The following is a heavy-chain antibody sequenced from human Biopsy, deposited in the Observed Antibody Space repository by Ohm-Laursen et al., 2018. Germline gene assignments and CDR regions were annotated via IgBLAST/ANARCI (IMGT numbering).Heavy chain of an antibody. CDR2: ISYSGST. J-gene: IGHJ4*02. CDR1: GGSVNSDSSY. D-gene: IGHD3-16*01. Sequence: SETLSLTCAVSGGSVNSDSSYWSWLRQPPGKGLEWIGYISYSGSTKYNPSLKSPVTISVDTSKNQFSLKLSSVTAADTAVYYCASYSHHYYDFDYWGQGTLVTVSS. V-gene: IGHV4-61*01. CDR3: ASYSHHYYDFDY.